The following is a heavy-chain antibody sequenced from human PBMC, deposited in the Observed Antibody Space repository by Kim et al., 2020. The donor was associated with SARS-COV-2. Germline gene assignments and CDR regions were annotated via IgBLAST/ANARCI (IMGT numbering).Heavy chain of an antibody. J-gene: IGHJ4*02. CDR3: ARGTGSYYIH. CDR2: VKQDGSER. D-gene: IGHD3-10*01. Sequence: GGSLRLSCAASGFTFSSNWMSWVRQAPGKGLEWVANVKQDGSERNYVDSVKGRFTISRDNAKNSLYLQMDSLRVEDTAVYYCARGTGSYYIHWGQGTLVTVSS. V-gene: IGHV3-7*01. CDR1: GFTFSSNW.